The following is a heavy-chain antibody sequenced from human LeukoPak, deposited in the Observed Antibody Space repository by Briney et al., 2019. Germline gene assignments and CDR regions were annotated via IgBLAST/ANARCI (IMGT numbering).Heavy chain of an antibody. CDR1: GGTFSSYA. V-gene: IGHV1-69*04. CDR2: IIPILGIA. D-gene: IGHD3-22*01. Sequence: GASVKVSCKASGGTFSSYAISWVRQAPGQGLEWMGRIIPILGIANYAQKFQGRVTITADKSTSTAYMELSSLRSEDTAVYYCARSPGYDSSGHYEGWFGPWGQGTLVTVSS. CDR3: ARSPGYDSSGHYEGWFGP. J-gene: IGHJ5*02.